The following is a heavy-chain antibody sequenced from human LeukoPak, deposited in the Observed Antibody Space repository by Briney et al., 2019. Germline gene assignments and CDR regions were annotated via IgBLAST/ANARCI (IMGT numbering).Heavy chain of an antibody. V-gene: IGHV1-69*05. Sequence: SVKVSCKASGGTSSSYAISWVRQAPGQGLEWMGGIIPIFGTANYAQKFQGRVTITTDESTSTAYMELSSLRSEDTAVYYCGRDDLLWLRWGSAKKYFYYYYYMDVWGKGTTVTVSS. J-gene: IGHJ6*03. CDR2: IIPIFGTA. CDR1: GGTSSSYA. D-gene: IGHD3-10*01. CDR3: GRDDLLWLRWGSAKKYFYYYYYMDV.